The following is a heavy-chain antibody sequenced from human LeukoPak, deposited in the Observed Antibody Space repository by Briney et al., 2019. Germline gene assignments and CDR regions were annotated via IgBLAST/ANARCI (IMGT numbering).Heavy chain of an antibody. CDR3: AKVGDGSGSYSDY. CDR1: GFTFSSYG. CDR2: IRYDGSNK. D-gene: IGHD3-10*01. J-gene: IGHJ4*02. Sequence: PGGSLRLSCAASGFTFSSYGMHWVRQAPGKGLEWVAFIRYDGSNKYYADSVKGRFTISRDNSKNTLYLQMNSLRAEDTAVYYYAKVGDGSGSYSDYWGQGTLVTVSS. V-gene: IGHV3-30*02.